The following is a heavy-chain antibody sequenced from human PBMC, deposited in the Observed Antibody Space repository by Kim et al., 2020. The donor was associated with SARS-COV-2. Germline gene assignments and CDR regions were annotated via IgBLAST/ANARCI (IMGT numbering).Heavy chain of an antibody. V-gene: IGHV1-46*01. D-gene: IGHD3-9*01. CDR1: GYTFTSYY. Sequence: ASVKVSCKASGYTFTSYYMHWVRQAPGQGLEWMGIINPSGGSTSYAQKFQGRVTMTRDTSTSTVYMELSSLRSEDTAVYYCARGKLRYFDWALYRLGMDVWGQGTTVTVSS. J-gene: IGHJ6*02. CDR2: INPSGGST. CDR3: ARGKLRYFDWALYRLGMDV.